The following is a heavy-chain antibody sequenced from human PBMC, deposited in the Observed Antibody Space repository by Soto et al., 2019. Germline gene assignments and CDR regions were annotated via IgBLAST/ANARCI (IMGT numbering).Heavy chain of an antibody. CDR3: AGPSSGWSAHTGPGYLDL. D-gene: IGHD6-19*01. Sequence: EVQLVETGGGLIQPGGSLRLSCAASGFTVSSNYMSWVRQAPGKGLEWVSVIYSGGSTYYADSVKGRFTISRDNSKNTLYHQMNSLRAEDTAVYYCAGPSSGWSAHTGPGYLDLWGRGTLVTVSS. J-gene: IGHJ2*01. CDR1: GFTVSSNY. CDR2: IYSGGST. V-gene: IGHV3-53*02.